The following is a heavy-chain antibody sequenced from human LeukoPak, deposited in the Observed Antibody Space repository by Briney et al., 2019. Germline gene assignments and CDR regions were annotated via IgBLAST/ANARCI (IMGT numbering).Heavy chain of an antibody. CDR1: GFTFSSYA. V-gene: IGHV3-30-3*01. J-gene: IGHJ5*02. D-gene: IGHD3-9*01. Sequence: GGSLRLSCAASGFTFSSYAMHWARQAPGKGLEWVAVISYDGSNKYYADSVKGRFTISRDNSKNTLYLQMNSLRAEDTAVYYCALNFLTGYLNWFDPWGQGTLVTVSS. CDR2: ISYDGSNK. CDR3: ALNFLTGYLNWFDP.